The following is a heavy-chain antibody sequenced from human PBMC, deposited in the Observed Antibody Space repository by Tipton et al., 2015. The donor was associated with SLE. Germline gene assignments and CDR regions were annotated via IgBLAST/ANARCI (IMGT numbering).Heavy chain of an antibody. Sequence: TLSLTCAVYGGSFSGYYWSWIRQPPGKGLEWIGEINHSGSTDYKPPLRSRVTITVDTSKNQLSLKLTSVTAADTAVYYCARGGELLPNWFDPWGQGTLVTVSS. CDR1: GGSFSGYY. D-gene: IGHD1-26*01. V-gene: IGHV4-34*01. CDR2: INHSGST. J-gene: IGHJ5*02. CDR3: ARGGELLPNWFDP.